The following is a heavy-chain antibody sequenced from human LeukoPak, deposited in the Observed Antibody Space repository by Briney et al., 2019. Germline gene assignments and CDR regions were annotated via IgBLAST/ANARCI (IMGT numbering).Heavy chain of an antibody. V-gene: IGHV3-48*03. J-gene: IGHJ3*02. CDR1: GFTFSSYE. CDR3: AKGYSSSWVSTPAI. Sequence: PGGSLRLSCAASGFTFSSYEMNWVRQAPGKGLEWVSYISSSGSTIYYADSVKGRFTISRDNAKNSLYLQMNSLRAEDTALYYCAKGYSSSWVSTPAICGQGTMVTVSS. CDR2: ISSSGSTI. D-gene: IGHD6-13*01.